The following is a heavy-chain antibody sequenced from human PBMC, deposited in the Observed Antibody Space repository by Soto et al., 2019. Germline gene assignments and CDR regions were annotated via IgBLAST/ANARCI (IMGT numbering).Heavy chain of an antibody. CDR2: ISYSGST. V-gene: IGHV4-59*01. D-gene: IGHD1-26*01. CDR3: AREGESGSYYLQAFDI. CDR1: GGSISSYY. J-gene: IGHJ3*02. Sequence: SETLSLTCTVSGGSISSYYWSWIRQPPGKGLEWIGYISYSGSTNYNPSLKSRVTISVDMSKNQFSLKLSAVTAADTAVYYCAREGESGSYYLQAFDIWGQGTMVT.